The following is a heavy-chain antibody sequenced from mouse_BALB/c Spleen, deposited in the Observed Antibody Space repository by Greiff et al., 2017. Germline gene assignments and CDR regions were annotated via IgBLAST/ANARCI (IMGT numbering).Heavy chain of an antibody. CDR2: ISSGSSTI. CDR1: GFTFSSFG. Sequence: EVHLVESGGGLVQPGGSRKLSCAASGFTFSSFGMHWVRQAPEKGLEWVAYISSGSSTIYYADTVKGRFTISRDNPKNTLFLQMTSLRSEDTAMYYCARSGGSSSYFDYWGQGTTLTVSS. D-gene: IGHD1-1*01. V-gene: IGHV5-17*02. J-gene: IGHJ2*01. CDR3: ARSGGSSSYFDY.